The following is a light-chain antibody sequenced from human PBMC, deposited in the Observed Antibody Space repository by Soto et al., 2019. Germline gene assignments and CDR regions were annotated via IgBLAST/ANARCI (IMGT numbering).Light chain of an antibody. CDR2: GAS. CDR3: QQYGSSL. Sequence: EIVLTQSPGTLSLSPGERATLSCRASQSVSSSYLAWYQQKPGQAPRLLIYGASSRATGIPDRFSGSGSGTDFPLNISRLEPEDLALYYCQQYGSSLFGPGTKVDIK. V-gene: IGKV3-20*01. J-gene: IGKJ3*01. CDR1: QSVSSSY.